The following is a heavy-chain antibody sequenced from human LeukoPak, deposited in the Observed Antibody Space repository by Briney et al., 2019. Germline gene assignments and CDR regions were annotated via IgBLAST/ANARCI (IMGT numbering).Heavy chain of an antibody. V-gene: IGHV3-23*01. D-gene: IGHD3-10*02. Sequence: GGSLRLSCAASGFYFSGYSMTWVRQAPGKGLEWVSLVTTSGTITYYADSVRGRFTVSRDNSMNTLYLQMTSLRAEDTAVYYCAKDRGATMVGGGLDYWGQGTLVTVSS. CDR2: VTTSGTIT. CDR3: AKDRGATMVGGGLDY. J-gene: IGHJ4*02. CDR1: GFYFSGYS.